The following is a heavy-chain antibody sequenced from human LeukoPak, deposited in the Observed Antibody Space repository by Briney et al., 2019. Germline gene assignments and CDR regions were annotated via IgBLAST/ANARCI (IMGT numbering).Heavy chain of an antibody. D-gene: IGHD3-10*01. CDR3: AREVRGVIIYAFDI. V-gene: IGHV3-7*01. Sequence: PGGSLRLSCAASGFTFSSYWMSWVRQAPGKGREWVANIKQDGSEKYYVDSVKGRFTISRDNAKNSLYLQMNSLRAEDTAVYYCAREVRGVIIYAFDIWGQGTMVTVSS. J-gene: IGHJ3*02. CDR2: IKQDGSEK. CDR1: GFTFSSYW.